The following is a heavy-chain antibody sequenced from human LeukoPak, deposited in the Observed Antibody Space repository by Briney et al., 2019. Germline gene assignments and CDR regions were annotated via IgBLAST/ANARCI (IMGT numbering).Heavy chain of an antibody. CDR1: GFTFSSSE. V-gene: IGHV3-48*02. D-gene: IGHD4-17*01. Sequence: GGSLRLSCTASGFTFSSSEMSWVRQAPGRGLEWVSYISGNSRTIYYEDSVKGRFTISRDNAKNSLYLQMKSLRDEDTAIYYCARDYGDLPARVPYFDYWGQGTLVTVSS. CDR3: ARDYGDLPARVPYFDY. J-gene: IGHJ4*02. CDR2: ISGNSRTI.